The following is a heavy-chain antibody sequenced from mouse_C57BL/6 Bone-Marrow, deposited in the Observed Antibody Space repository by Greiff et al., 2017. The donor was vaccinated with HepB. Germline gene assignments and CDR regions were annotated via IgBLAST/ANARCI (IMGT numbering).Heavy chain of an antibody. V-gene: IGHV5-17*01. J-gene: IGHJ3*01. D-gene: IGHD2-1*01. CDR3: ARPIYYGNPAWFAY. CDR2: ISSGSSTI. Sequence: EVNVVESGGGLVKPGGSLKLSCAASGFTFSDYGMHWVRQAPEKGLEWVAYISSGSSTIYYADTVKGRFTISRDNAKNTLFLQMTSLRSEDTAMYYCARPIYYGNPAWFAYWGQGTLVTVSA. CDR1: GFTFSDYG.